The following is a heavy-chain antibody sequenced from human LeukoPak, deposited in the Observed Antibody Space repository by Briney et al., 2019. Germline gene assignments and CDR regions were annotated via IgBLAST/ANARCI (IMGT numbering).Heavy chain of an antibody. V-gene: IGHV3-23*01. D-gene: IGHD2-2*01. CDR2: ISGSGGST. Sequence: PGGSLRLSCAASGFTFSSYAMSWVRQAPGKGLEWVSAISGSGGSTYYADSVKGRFTISRDNSKNTLYLQMNSLRAEDTAVYYCAKQSAIVVAPAAKAPAYFDYWGQGTLVTVSS. CDR1: GFTFSSYA. J-gene: IGHJ4*02. CDR3: AKQSAIVVAPAAKAPAYFDY.